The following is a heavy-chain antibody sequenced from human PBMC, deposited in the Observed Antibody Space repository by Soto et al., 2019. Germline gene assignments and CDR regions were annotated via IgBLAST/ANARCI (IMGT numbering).Heavy chain of an antibody. D-gene: IGHD3-3*01. J-gene: IGHJ6*02. CDR1: GGSFSGYY. V-gene: IGHV4-34*01. CDR3: ASPQRSYYDFWSGYYRYYGMDV. CDR2: INHSGST. Sequence: SETLSLTCAVYGGSFSGYYWSWIRRPPGKGLEWIGEINHSGSTNYNPSLKSRVTISVDTSKNQFSLKLSSVTAADTAVYYCASPQRSYYDFWSGYYRYYGMDVWGQGTTVTVSS.